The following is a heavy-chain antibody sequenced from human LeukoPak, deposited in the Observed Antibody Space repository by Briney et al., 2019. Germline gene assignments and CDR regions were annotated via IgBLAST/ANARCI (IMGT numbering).Heavy chain of an antibody. CDR3: ARDHDYVWGSYREPLDY. J-gene: IGHJ4*02. Sequence: GSLRLSCAASGFTFSSYWMHWVRQAPGQGLVWVSRINSDGSSTTYADSVKGRFTISRDNAKNTLYLQMNSLRAEDTAVYYCARDHDYVWGSYREPLDYWGQGTLVTVSS. V-gene: IGHV3-74*01. D-gene: IGHD3-16*02. CDR2: INSDGSST. CDR1: GFTFSSYW.